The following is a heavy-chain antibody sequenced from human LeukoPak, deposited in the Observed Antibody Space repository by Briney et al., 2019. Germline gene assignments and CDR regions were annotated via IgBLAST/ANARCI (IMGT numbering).Heavy chain of an antibody. J-gene: IGHJ6*02. D-gene: IGHD5/OR15-5a*01. Sequence: PGGSLRLSCAATGFTFSSYWMSWVRQAPGKGLEWVANIKQDGSDKYYVDSVKGRFTISRDNAKNSLYLQMNSLRAEDTAVYYCASLSTSCGMDVWGQGTTVTGPS. CDR2: IKQDGSDK. V-gene: IGHV3-7*05. CDR3: ASLSTSCGMDV. CDR1: GFTFSSYW.